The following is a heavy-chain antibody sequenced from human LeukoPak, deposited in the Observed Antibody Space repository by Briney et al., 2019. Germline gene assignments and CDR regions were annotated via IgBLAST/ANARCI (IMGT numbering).Heavy chain of an antibody. Sequence: SETLSLTCTVSGGSISSGDYYWSWIRQPPGKGLEWIGSIYYSGSTYYNPSLKSRVTISVDTSKNQFSLKLSSVTAADTAVYYCARDRLFLGSYYYYYMDVWGKGTTVTVSS. D-gene: IGHD7-27*01. V-gene: IGHV4-39*07. CDR2: IYYSGST. J-gene: IGHJ6*03. CDR3: ARDRLFLGSYYYYYMDV. CDR1: GGSISSGDYY.